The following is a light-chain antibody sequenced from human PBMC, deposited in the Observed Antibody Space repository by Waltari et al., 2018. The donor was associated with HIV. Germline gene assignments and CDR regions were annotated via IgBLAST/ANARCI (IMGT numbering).Light chain of an antibody. J-gene: IGKJ4*01. CDR2: WAS. CDR3: QQYYRTPLT. CDR1: QTLLYSSNNKNY. V-gene: IGKV4-1*01. Sequence: DILMTQSTVSLAVSLGARATINCQSRQTLLYSSNNKNYLTWYQHTPAQPPKLLIYWASTRTSAVPDRFSGSGSGTNFTLTLNNLQSEDVATYYGQQYYRTPLTFGGGTKV.